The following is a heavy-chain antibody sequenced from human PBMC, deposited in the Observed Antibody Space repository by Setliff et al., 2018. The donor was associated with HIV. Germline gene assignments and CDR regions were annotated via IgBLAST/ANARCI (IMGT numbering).Heavy chain of an antibody. CDR2: IYYSGST. J-gene: IGHJ4*02. Sequence: SETLSLTCTVSGGSISSHYWSWIRQPPGKGLEWIGYIYYSGSTNYNPSLKSRVTISVHTSKNQFSLKLSSVTVADTALYYCGRDEHGFNSNWYGVDWGQGTLVTVSS. CDR1: GGSISSHY. CDR3: GRDEHGFNSNWYGVD. D-gene: IGHD6-13*01. V-gene: IGHV4-59*11.